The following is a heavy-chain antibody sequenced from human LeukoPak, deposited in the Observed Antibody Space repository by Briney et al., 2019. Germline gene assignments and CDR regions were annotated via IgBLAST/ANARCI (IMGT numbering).Heavy chain of an antibody. CDR3: ARVGVHGGLRWYMDV. V-gene: IGHV3-9*01. Sequence: PGRSLRLSCAASGFTFDDYAMHWVRQAPGKGLEWVSGISWNSGSIGYADSVKGRFTISRDNAKNSLHLQMNSLRAEDTSMYSCARVGVHGGLRWYMDVWGKGTTVTVS. CDR2: ISWNSGSI. CDR1: GFTFDDYA. J-gene: IGHJ6*03. D-gene: IGHD3-16*01.